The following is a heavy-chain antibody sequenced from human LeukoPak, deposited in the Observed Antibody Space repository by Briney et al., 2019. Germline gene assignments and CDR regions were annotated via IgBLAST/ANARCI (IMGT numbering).Heavy chain of an antibody. D-gene: IGHD3-16*01. CDR3: AKDVHDYINY. Sequence: PGGSLRLSCAASGFTFSSYGIHWVRQAPGKGLEWVAFIRYDGNNKYYADSVKGRFTISRDNSKNTLYLQMNSLRTEDTAVYYCAKDVHDYINYWGQGTLVTVSS. CDR1: GFTFSSYG. V-gene: IGHV3-30*02. J-gene: IGHJ4*02. CDR2: IRYDGNNK.